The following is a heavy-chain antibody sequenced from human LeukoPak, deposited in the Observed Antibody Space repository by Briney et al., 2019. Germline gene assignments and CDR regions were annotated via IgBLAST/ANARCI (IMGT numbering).Heavy chain of an antibody. CDR3: ARALYYDFWSGSPDDAFDI. D-gene: IGHD3-3*01. CDR2: ISGNGGST. CDR1: GFTFSSYA. V-gene: IGHV3-23*01. Sequence: GGSLRLSCAASGFTFSSYAMSWVRQAPGKGLEWVSAISGNGGSTFYTDAVKGRFTISRDNAKNSLYLQMNSLRAEDTALYHCARALYYDFWSGSPDDAFDIWGQGTMVTVSS. J-gene: IGHJ3*02.